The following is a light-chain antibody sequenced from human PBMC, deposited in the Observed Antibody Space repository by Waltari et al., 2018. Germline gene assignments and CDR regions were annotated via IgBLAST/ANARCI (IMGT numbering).Light chain of an antibody. CDR3: CSYVRNSGFV. V-gene: IGLV2-23*02. Sequence: QSALTQPASVSGSPGQSITLSCTGTNNDVGNSNLISWYRQYPGKAPKLIIFEVTQRPSGVSNRFSGSKSGNTASLTISGLQTEDEADYYCCSYVRNSGFVFGGGTKVTV. CDR2: EVT. CDR1: NNDVGNSNL. J-gene: IGLJ2*01.